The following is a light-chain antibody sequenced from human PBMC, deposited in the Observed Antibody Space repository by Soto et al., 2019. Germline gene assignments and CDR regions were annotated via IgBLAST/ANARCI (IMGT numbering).Light chain of an antibody. Sequence: NFMLTQPHSVSESPGKTVTISCTRSSGSIASNYVQWYQQRPGSAPTTVIYEDNQRPSGVTDRFSGSIDSSSNSASLTISGLKTEDEADFYCQSNDSSNPHFGGGTKVTVL. CDR3: QSNDSSNPH. CDR2: EDN. J-gene: IGLJ6*01. CDR1: SGSIASNY. V-gene: IGLV6-57*04.